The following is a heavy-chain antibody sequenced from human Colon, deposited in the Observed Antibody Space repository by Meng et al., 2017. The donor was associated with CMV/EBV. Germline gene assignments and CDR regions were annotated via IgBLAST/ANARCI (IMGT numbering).Heavy chain of an antibody. J-gene: IGHJ4*02. V-gene: IGHV4-61*05. CDR3: ARGLGHASNNSHDY. CDR1: GDSLRSSLHY. Sequence: SETLSLTFNVSGDSLRSSLHYWGWVRQPPGKGLEWIGYIHYSGSATYSPSLRSRVSISVDMSKNQFSLKVRSVTAADTAMYFCARGLGHASNNSHDYWGQGMLVTVSS. CDR2: IHYSGSA. D-gene: IGHD5-24*01.